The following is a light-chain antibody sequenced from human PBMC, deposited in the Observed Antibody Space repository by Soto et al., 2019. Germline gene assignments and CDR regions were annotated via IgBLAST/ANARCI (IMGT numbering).Light chain of an antibody. CDR3: QQYNNWPWT. Sequence: EIVMTQSPATLSVSPGERSTPSCRASQSVSSNLAWYQQQPGQAPRLLIYGASTRATGVPARLSGSGSGTEFTLTISSLQSEDFAVYYCQQYNNWPWTFGQGTKVDI. CDR1: QSVSSN. CDR2: GAS. V-gene: IGKV3-15*01. J-gene: IGKJ1*01.